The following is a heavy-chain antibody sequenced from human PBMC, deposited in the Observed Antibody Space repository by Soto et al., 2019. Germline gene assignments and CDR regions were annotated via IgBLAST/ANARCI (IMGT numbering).Heavy chain of an antibody. CDR1: GFSFSSYS. J-gene: IGHJ4*02. Sequence: GGSLRLSCAASGFSFSSYSMNWVRQAPGKGLEWVSSITSSSRYIYSADSVKGRFTISRDNTKNTLYLQMNSLRAEDTAVYYCARAYSSGCFDYWGQGTLVTASS. CDR3: ARAYSSGCFDY. CDR2: ITSSSRYI. V-gene: IGHV3-21*04. D-gene: IGHD6-19*01.